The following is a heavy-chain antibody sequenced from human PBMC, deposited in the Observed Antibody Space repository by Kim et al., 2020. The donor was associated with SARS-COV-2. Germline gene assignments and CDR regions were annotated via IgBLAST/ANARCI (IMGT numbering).Heavy chain of an antibody. D-gene: IGHD3-10*01. V-gene: IGHV1-24*01. J-gene: IGHJ3*02. Sequence: ASVKVSCKVSGYTLTELSMHWVRQAPGKGLEWMGGFDPEDGETIYAQKFQGRVTMTEDTSTDTAYMELSSLRSEDTAVYYCAGGSGSWDYHAFDIWGQGTMVTVSS. CDR2: FDPEDGET. CDR3: AGGSGSWDYHAFDI. CDR1: GYTLTELS.